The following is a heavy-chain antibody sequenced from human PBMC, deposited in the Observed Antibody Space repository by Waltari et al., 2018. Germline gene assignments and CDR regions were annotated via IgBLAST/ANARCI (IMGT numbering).Heavy chain of an antibody. D-gene: IGHD2-21*01. CDR2: ISDSGVIT. J-gene: IGHJ4*02. CDR3: ARHLYGVDYLELDN. Sequence: EVQLLESGGGLAQPGGSLRLSCAASGLDFFTHAMSWVRQAPGKGLEWVSGISDSGVITKYADSVKGRFTVSRDNSMNTVFLQLNSLTAEDTAIYYCARHLYGVDYLELDNWGRGTLVTVSS. V-gene: IGHV3-23*01. CDR1: GLDFFTHA.